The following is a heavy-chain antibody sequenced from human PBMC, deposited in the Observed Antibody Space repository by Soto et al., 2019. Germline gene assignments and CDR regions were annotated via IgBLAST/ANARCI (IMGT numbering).Heavy chain of an antibody. D-gene: IGHD1-1*01. CDR1: GFSFSTST. J-gene: IGHJ4*02. Sequence: EVQLVESGGGLVKPGGSLRLSCAGSGFSFSTSTMNWVRQAPGKGLEFVSSIGRTGIDRYYIDSVKGRFTISRDNAQNSQYLQMNSLRAEDTALYYCVCDDNRRYWGQGTLVTVSS. CDR2: IGRTGIDR. CDR3: VCDDNRRY. V-gene: IGHV3-21*01.